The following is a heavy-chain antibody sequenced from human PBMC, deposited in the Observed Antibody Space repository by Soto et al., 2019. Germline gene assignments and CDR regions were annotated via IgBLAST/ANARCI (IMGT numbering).Heavy chain of an antibody. J-gene: IGHJ4*02. CDR3: ARVQSRDGYNLDY. V-gene: IGHV3-30-3*01. CDR1: GFTFSSSA. D-gene: IGHD5-12*01. Sequence: GGSLRLSCAASGFTFSSSAMHWVRQSPGKGLEWVAVISYDGSNKYYAGSVKGRFTISRDNSKNTLYLQMNSLRAEDTAVYYCARVQSRDGYNLDYWGQGTLVTVSS. CDR2: ISYDGSNK.